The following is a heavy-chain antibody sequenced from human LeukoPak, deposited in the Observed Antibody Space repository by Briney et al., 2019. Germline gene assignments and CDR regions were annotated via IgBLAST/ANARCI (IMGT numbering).Heavy chain of an antibody. Sequence: SETLSLTCTVSGGSISSGGYYWSWIRQHPGKGLEWIGYIYYSGSTYYNPSLKSRVTISVDTSRNQFSLKLSSVTAADTAVYYCARDLGYCSSTSCRYFDFWGQGTLVTVSS. CDR3: ARDLGYCSSTSCRYFDF. J-gene: IGHJ4*02. D-gene: IGHD2-2*01. V-gene: IGHV4-31*03. CDR1: GGSISSGGYY. CDR2: IYYSGST.